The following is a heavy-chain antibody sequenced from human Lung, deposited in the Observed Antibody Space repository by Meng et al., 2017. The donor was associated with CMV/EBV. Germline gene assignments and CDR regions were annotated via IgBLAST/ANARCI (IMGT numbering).Heavy chain of an antibody. CDR1: GGSISSSNW. D-gene: IGHD6-19*01. CDR2: IYHSGST. V-gene: IGHV4-4*02. CDR3: ASFPPPGKQWLVTDY. J-gene: IGHJ4*02. Sequence: QVQRQESGPGLAKPSGTLSLACAVSGGSISSSNWWSWVRQPPGKGLEWIGEIYHSGSTNYNPSLKSRVTISVDKSKNQFSLKLSSVTAADTAVYYCASFPPPGKQWLVTDYWGQGTLVTVSS.